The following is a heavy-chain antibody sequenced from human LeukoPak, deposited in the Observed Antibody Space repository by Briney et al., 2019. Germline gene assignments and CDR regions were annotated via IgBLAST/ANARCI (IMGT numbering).Heavy chain of an antibody. CDR1: GGSISSYY. J-gene: IGHJ6*03. V-gene: IGHV4-59*01. D-gene: IGHD6-13*01. Sequence: SETLSLTCTVSGGSISSYYWSWIRQPPGKGLEWIGYIYYSGSTNYNPSLKSRVTISVGTSKNQFSLKLSSVTAADTAVYYCARAPYSSSWYNYYYMDVWGKGTTVTISS. CDR3: ARAPYSSSWYNYYYMDV. CDR2: IYYSGST.